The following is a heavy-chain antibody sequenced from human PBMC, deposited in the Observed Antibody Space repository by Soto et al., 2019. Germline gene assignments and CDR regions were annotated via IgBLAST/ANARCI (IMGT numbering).Heavy chain of an antibody. CDR2: INSDGSST. CDR3: VRTSLVVAAATREDY. J-gene: IGHJ4*02. D-gene: IGHD2-15*01. Sequence: EVQLVESGGGLVQPGESLRLSCAASGLTFSSYWMHWVRQAPGKGLVWVSRINSDGSSTSYAGSVKGRFTISGDNAKNTLYLKMNSLRAEDTAVYFCVRTSLVVAAATREDYWGQGTLVTVSS. CDR1: GLTFSSYW. V-gene: IGHV3-74*01.